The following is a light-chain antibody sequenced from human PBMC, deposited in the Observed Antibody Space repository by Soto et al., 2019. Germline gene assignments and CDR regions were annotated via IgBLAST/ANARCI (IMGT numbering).Light chain of an antibody. V-gene: IGKV1-39*01. Sequence: IQMTQSPSSLSASVGDRVTITCRASQSISTYLNWYQQKPGTAPNLLIYAASSLPSGVPSRFSGHGSGTDFTLTISSLQPEDFATYYCQQTYSSPPFTFGPGTKLDIK. CDR1: QSISTY. J-gene: IGKJ3*01. CDR3: QQTYSSPPFT. CDR2: AAS.